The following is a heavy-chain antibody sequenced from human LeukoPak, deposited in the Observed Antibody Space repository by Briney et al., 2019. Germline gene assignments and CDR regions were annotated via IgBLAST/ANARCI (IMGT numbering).Heavy chain of an antibody. V-gene: IGHV3-74*01. CDR1: GFTFTNYG. D-gene: IGHD2-8*01. Sequence: GGSLRLSCVASGFTFTNYGMMWGRHAPGQGLGWVSYINSDGRSTTYADSVKGRFTISRDNAKNTLYLQMSSLRAEDTAMYYCARNSNGMSNCGQGTLVTVSS. J-gene: IGHJ4*02. CDR3: ARNSNGMSN. CDR2: INSDGRST.